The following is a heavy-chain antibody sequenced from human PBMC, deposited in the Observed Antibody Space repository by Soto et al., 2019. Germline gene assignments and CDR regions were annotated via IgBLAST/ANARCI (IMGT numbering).Heavy chain of an antibody. CDR3: AKDNSAYYDFWSGYPVGMDV. V-gene: IGHV3-30*18. CDR1: GFTFSSYG. J-gene: IGHJ6*02. Sequence: PGGSLRLSCAASGFTFSSYGMHWVRQAPGKGLEWVAVISYDGSNKYYADSVKGRFTISRDNSKNTLYLQMNSLRAEDTAVYYCAKDNSAYYDFWSGYPVGMDVWGQGTTVTVSS. D-gene: IGHD3-3*01. CDR2: ISYDGSNK.